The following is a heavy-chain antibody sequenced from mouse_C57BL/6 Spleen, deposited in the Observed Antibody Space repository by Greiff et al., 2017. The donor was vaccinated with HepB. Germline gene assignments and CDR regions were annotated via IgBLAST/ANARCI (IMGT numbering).Heavy chain of an antibody. D-gene: IGHD2-4*01. CDR3: VTYDYDGYYAMDY. J-gene: IGHJ4*01. CDR1: GYTFTSYW. V-gene: IGHV1-72*01. CDR2: IDPNSGGT. Sequence: VQLQQSGAELVKPGASVKLSCEASGYTFTSYWMHWVKQRPGRGLEWIGRIDPNSGGTKYNEKFKSKATLTVDKPSSTAYMQLSSLTSEDSAVYYCVTYDYDGYYAMDYWGQGTSVTVSS.